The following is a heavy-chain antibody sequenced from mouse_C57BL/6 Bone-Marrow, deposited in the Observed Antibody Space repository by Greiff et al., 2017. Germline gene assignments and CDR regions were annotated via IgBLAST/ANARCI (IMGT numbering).Heavy chain of an antibody. Sequence: EVMLVESGGDLVKPGGSLKLSCAASGFTFSSYGMSWVRQTPDKRLEWVATISSGGSYTYYPDSVKGRCTISRDNAKNTLYLQMSSLKSEDTAMYYCARHGLLGYWGQGTTLTVSS. V-gene: IGHV5-6*01. CDR2: ISSGGSYT. J-gene: IGHJ2*01. CDR1: GFTFSSYG. CDR3: ARHGLLGY. D-gene: IGHD3-1*01.